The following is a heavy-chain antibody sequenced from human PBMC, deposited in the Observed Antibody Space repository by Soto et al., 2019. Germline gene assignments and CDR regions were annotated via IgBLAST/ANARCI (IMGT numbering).Heavy chain of an antibody. CDR3: TTDLSISIFGVVTDLGY. Sequence: EVQLVESVGCLVEPGGSLTVTCAASGFTFFTAWMSWVRQAPGKGLEWVGRIKSKTDGGTADYAAPVKGRFTITRDDAKKTLYLHMDSLKSDDTAAYYCTTDLSISIFGVVTDLGYWGQGTLVTVSS. D-gene: IGHD3-3*01. CDR1: GFTFFTAW. CDR2: IKSKTDGGTA. V-gene: IGHV3-15*01. J-gene: IGHJ4*02.